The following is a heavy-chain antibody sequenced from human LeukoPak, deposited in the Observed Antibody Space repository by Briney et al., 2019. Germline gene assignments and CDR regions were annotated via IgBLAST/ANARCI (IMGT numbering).Heavy chain of an antibody. V-gene: IGHV1-69*04. CDR1: GGTFSSYA. J-gene: IGHJ2*01. CDR2: IIPILGIA. Sequence: SVKVSCKASGGTFSSYAISWVRQAPGQGLEWMGRIIPILGIANYAQKFQGRVTITADKSTSTAYMELSSLRSEDTAVYYCARDPGIVVVPAAKRYFDLWGRGTLVTVSS. CDR3: ARDPGIVVVPAAKRYFDL. D-gene: IGHD2-2*01.